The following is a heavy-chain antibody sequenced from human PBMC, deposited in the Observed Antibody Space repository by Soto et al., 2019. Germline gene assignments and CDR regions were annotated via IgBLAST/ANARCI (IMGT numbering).Heavy chain of an antibody. Sequence: PSETLSLTCTVSGGSISSSSYYWGWIRQPPGKGLEWIGSIYYSGSTYYNPSLKSRVTISVDTSKNQFSLKLSSVTAADTAVYYCARLVVVGAGFDPWGQGTLVTVSS. J-gene: IGHJ5*02. D-gene: IGHD1-26*01. V-gene: IGHV4-39*01. CDR2: IYYSGST. CDR3: ARLVVVGAGFDP. CDR1: GGSISSSSYY.